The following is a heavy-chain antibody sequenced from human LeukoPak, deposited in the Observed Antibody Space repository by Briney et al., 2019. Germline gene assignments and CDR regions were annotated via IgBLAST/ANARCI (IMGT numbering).Heavy chain of an antibody. D-gene: IGHD2-2*02. CDR3: AKAPNCSSTSCYTNYYYMDV. CDR1: GFTFSSYG. V-gene: IGHV3-30*02. Sequence: GGSLRLSCAASGFTFSSYGMHWVRQAPGKGLEWVAFIRYDGSNKYYADSVKGRFTISRDNSKNTLYLQMNSLRAEDTAVYYCAKAPNCSSTSCYTNYYYMDVWGKGTTVTVSS. J-gene: IGHJ6*03. CDR2: IRYDGSNK.